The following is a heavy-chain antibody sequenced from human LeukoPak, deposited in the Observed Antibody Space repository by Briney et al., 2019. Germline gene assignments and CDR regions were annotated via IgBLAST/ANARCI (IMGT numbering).Heavy chain of an antibody. D-gene: IGHD3-10*01. CDR1: GGSFSGYY. CDR2: INHSGST. J-gene: IGHJ6*02. CDR3: ARVRLWFGDLGLERKRTWDYYYSYGMDV. Sequence: PSETLSLTCAVYGGSFSGYYWSWIRQPPGKGLEWIGEINHSGSTNYNPSLKSRVTISVDTSKNQVSLKLRSVPAADTAVYYCARVRLWFGDLGLERKRTWDYYYSYGMDVWGQGTTVTVSS. V-gene: IGHV4-34*01.